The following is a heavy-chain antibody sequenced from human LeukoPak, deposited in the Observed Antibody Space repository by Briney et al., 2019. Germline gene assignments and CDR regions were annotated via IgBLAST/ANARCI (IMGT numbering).Heavy chain of an antibody. CDR2: INPNSGDT. Sequence: GASVKVSCKASGYTFTGYSIYWVRQAPGQGLEWMGGINPNSGDTNFAQKFQGRVTMTRDTSIRTAYMELSRLTSDDTAVYFCARDRIGDCGTTSCYLAYWGQGTLVTVSS. CDR1: GYTFTGYS. D-gene: IGHD2-2*01. CDR3: ARDRIGDCGTTSCYLAY. J-gene: IGHJ4*02. V-gene: IGHV1-2*02.